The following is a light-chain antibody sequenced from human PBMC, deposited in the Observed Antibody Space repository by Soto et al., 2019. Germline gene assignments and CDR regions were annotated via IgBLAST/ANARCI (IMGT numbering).Light chain of an antibody. CDR2: GAS. Sequence: EIVLTQSPGTLSLSPGERATLSCRASQSVSSSYLAWSQQKPGQVPRLLLYGASSRATGITDRFSGSGSGADFTLTISRLEPEDGAVYYCQQYGSSPYTFGQGNKLEIK. J-gene: IGKJ2*01. V-gene: IGKV3-20*01. CDR3: QQYGSSPYT. CDR1: QSVSSSY.